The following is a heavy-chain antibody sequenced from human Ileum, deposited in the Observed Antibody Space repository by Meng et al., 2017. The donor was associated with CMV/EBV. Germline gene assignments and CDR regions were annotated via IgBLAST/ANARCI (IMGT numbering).Heavy chain of an antibody. CDR1: GFSFSYYA. CDR3: RGSNWGLGHDF. J-gene: IGHJ4*02. D-gene: IGHD7-27*01. Sequence: SCAPSGFSFSYYAVAWVRQAPGKGLDWVSIVYTGGSSTNYAPSVKGRFTISRDDSKNTLSLHMNSLRTEDTAVYYCRGSNWGLGHDFWGQGTLVTVSS. CDR2: VYTGGSST. V-gene: IGHV3-23*03.